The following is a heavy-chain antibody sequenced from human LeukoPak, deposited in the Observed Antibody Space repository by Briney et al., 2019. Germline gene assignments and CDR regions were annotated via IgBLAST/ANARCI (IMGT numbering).Heavy chain of an antibody. J-gene: IGHJ4*02. D-gene: IGHD3-9*01. CDR1: GYTFTGYY. V-gene: IGHV1-69*04. CDR3: ARGGGVDILTGFQY. CDR2: IIPILDVT. Sequence: GASVKVSCKASGYTFTGYYMHWVRQAPGQGLEWRGRIIPILDVTNYAQKFQGRVTITADQSTSTAYMELSSLRSEDTAVYYCARGGGVDILTGFQYWGQGTLVTVSS.